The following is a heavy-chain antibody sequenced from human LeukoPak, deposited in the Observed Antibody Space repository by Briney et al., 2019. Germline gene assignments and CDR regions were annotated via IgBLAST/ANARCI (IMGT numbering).Heavy chain of an antibody. V-gene: IGHV3-30*04. D-gene: IGHD2-15*01. CDR3: ARDPTYCSGGSCYYYYMDV. Sequence: PGGSLRLSCAASGFTFSSYAMHWVRQAPGKGLEWVAVISYDGSNKYYADSVKGRFTISRDNSKNTLYLQMNSLRAEDTAVYYCARDPTYCSGGSCYYYYMDVWGKGTTVTVSS. CDR1: GFTFSSYA. J-gene: IGHJ6*03. CDR2: ISYDGSNK.